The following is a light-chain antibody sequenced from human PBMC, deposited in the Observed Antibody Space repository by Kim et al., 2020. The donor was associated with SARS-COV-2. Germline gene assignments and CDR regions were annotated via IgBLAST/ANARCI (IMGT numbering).Light chain of an antibody. V-gene: IGKV3-15*01. Sequence: PGESATLPYRASQCFGRILAWYQQKPCQAPRLLLYGTTPRAPGIPARFSGSGSGTEFTLTISSLQSYDFAVYYCQQYNNWPLPCTFGQGTKLEI. CDR2: GTT. CDR1: QCFGRI. CDR3: QQYNNWPLPCT. J-gene: IGKJ2*02.